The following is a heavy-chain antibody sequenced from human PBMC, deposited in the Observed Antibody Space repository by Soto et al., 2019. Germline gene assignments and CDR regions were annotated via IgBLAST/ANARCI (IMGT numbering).Heavy chain of an antibody. D-gene: IGHD2-15*01. CDR2: INHSGST. CDR3: ARDPQIFWFDP. Sequence: SETLSLTCAVYGRSFSGYYWSWIRQPPGKGLEWIGEINHSGSTNYNPSLKSRVTISVDTSKNQFSLKLSSVTAADTAVYYCARDPQIFWFDPWGQGTLVTVSS. J-gene: IGHJ5*02. V-gene: IGHV4-34*01. CDR1: GRSFSGYY.